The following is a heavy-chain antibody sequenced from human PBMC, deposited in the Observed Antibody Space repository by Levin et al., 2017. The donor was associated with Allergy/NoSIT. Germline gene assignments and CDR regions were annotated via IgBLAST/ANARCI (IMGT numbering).Heavy chain of an antibody. Sequence: GESLKISCAASGFTVSSNYMSWVRQAPGKGLEWVSVIYSGGSTYYADSVKGRFTISRDNSKNTLYLQMNSLRAEDTAVYYCARHVPYDSSGYYYEGLDAFDIWGQGTMVTVSS. CDR3: ARHVPYDSSGYYYEGLDAFDI. J-gene: IGHJ3*02. V-gene: IGHV3-53*01. D-gene: IGHD3-22*01. CDR2: IYSGGST. CDR1: GFTVSSNY.